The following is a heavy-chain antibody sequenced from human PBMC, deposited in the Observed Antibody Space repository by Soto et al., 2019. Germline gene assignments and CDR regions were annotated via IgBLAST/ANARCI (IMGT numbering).Heavy chain of an antibody. CDR1: GYSFTSYW. D-gene: IGHD6-6*01. CDR3: ARLAARLGWFDP. V-gene: IGHV5-51*01. Sequence: EGLNISCKGCGYSFTSYWIGWVRQMPGKGLEWMGIIYPGDSDTRYSPSFQGQVTISADKSISTAYLQWSSLKASDTAMYYCARLAARLGWFDPWGQGTLVTVSS. CDR2: IYPGDSDT. J-gene: IGHJ5*02.